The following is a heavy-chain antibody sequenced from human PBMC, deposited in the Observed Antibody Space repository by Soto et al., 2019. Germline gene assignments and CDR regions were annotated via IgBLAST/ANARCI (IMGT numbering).Heavy chain of an antibody. CDR1: GDSVSSNSVA. CDR3: AREQSRNFAY. Sequence: QVQLQQSGPGLVKPSQTLSLTCAISGDSVSSNSVAWNWIRQTPSRGLEWLGRTYYRSKWKSEYGESVKSRVTMDADTSKNEFSLHLSSVTPEDTAVYYCAREQSRNFAYWGQGTPVTVSS. CDR2: TYYRSKWKS. J-gene: IGHJ4*02. D-gene: IGHD6-19*01. V-gene: IGHV6-1*01.